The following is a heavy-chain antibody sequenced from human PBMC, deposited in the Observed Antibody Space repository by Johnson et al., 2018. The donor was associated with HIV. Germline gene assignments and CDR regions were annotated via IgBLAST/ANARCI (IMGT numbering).Heavy chain of an antibody. V-gene: IGHV3-30*02. CDR1: GFTFSSYG. Sequence: QVQLVESGGGVVQPGRSLRLSCAASGFTFSSYGMHWVRQAPGKGLEWVAFIRYDGSNKYYADSVKGRFTISRDNSKNTLYLQMNSLRAEDTAVYYCARGPILEWLSGDGFDMWGQGTMVTVYS. CDR3: ARGPILEWLSGDGFDM. J-gene: IGHJ3*02. CDR2: IRYDGSNK. D-gene: IGHD3-3*01.